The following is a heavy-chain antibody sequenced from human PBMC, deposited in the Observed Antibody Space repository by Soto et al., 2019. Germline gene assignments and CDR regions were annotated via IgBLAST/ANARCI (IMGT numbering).Heavy chain of an antibody. CDR2: INAGNGNT. V-gene: IGHV1-3*01. CDR3: ARQGTAVAGMNWFDP. D-gene: IGHD6-19*01. Sequence: ASVKVSCKASGYTFTSYAMHWVRQAPGQRLEWMGWINAGNGNTKYPQKFQGRVTITRDTSASTAYMELSSLRSEDTAVYYCARQGTAVAGMNWFDPWGQGTLVTVSS. CDR1: GYTFTSYA. J-gene: IGHJ5*02.